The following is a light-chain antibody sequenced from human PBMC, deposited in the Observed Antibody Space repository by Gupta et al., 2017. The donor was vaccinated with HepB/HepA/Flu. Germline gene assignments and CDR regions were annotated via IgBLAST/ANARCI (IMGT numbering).Light chain of an antibody. CDR2: SDN. CDR1: SSTIGNNY. V-gene: IGLV1-47*02. CDR3: AAWDDNMNVL. Sequence: QSVLPPPPSASGTPAQRVPISCSGSSSTIGNNYVCWYQHLPGTAPKLLMYSDNQRPSGVPDRFSGSRSGTSASLAISGLRSEDEGDYYCAAWDDNMNVLFGGGTKVTVL. J-gene: IGLJ3*02.